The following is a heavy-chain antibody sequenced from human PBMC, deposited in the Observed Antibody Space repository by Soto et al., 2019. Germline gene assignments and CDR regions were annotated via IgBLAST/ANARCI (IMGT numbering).Heavy chain of an antibody. CDR3: GGTASYYYDGMDV. Sequence: GGSLRLSCAASGFTFSSYAMSWVRQAPGKGLEWVSAISGSGGSTYYADSVKGRFTISRDNSKNTLYLQMNSLRAEDTAVYYRGGTASYYYDGMDVWGQGTTVTVA. CDR1: GFTFSSYA. V-gene: IGHV3-23*01. J-gene: IGHJ6*02. CDR2: ISGSGGST. D-gene: IGHD6-25*01.